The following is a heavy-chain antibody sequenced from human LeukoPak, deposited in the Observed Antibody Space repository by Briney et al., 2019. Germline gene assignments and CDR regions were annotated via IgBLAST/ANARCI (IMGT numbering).Heavy chain of an antibody. V-gene: IGHV1-69*05. CDR3: ARSYSSGWYGNYYFDY. CDR2: IIPIFGTA. Sequence: SVKVSCKASGGTFSSYAISWVRQAPGQGLEWMGRIIPIFGTANYAQKFQGRVTITTDESTSTAYMELSSLRSEDTAVYYCARSYSSGWYGNYYFDYWGQGTLVTVSS. J-gene: IGHJ4*02. D-gene: IGHD6-19*01. CDR1: GGTFSSYA.